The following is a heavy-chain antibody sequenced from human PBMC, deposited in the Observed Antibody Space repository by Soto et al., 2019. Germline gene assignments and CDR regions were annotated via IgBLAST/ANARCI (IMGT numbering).Heavy chain of an antibody. V-gene: IGHV1-18*01. CDR3: ARFRGPPPYYGSGSYYYDY. Sequence: ASVKVSCKASGYTFTSYGISWVRQAPGQGLEWMGWISAYNGNTNYAQKLQGRVTMTTDTSTSTAYMELRSLRSDDTAVYYCARFRGPPPYYGSGSYYYDYWGQGTLVTVS. CDR1: GYTFTSYG. D-gene: IGHD3-10*01. CDR2: ISAYNGNT. J-gene: IGHJ4*02.